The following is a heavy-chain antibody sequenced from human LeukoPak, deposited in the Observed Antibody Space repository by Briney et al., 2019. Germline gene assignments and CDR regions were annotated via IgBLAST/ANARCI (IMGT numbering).Heavy chain of an antibody. J-gene: IGHJ4*02. CDR3: AKKVGATYYHFDY. D-gene: IGHD1-26*01. Sequence: GGSLRLSCAASGFTFSNYAMSWVRQAPGKGLEWVSSISGSAGSTYYADSVKGRFTISRDNSKNTLYLQMSSLRAEDTAVYYCAKKVGATYYHFDYWGQGTLVTVSS. CDR2: ISGSAGST. CDR1: GFTFSNYA. V-gene: IGHV3-23*01.